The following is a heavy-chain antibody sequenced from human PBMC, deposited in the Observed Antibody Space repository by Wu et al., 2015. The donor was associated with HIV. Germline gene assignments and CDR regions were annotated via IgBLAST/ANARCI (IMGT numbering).Heavy chain of an antibody. CDR1: GYTFTSYD. CDR3: ARSSIVAQTYYFDY. D-gene: IGHD5-12*01. Sequence: QVQLVQSGAEVKKPGASVKVSCKASGYTFTSYDINWVRQAPGQGLEWMGRIIPIFGTANYAQKFQGRVTITADESTSTAYMELSSLRSEDTAVYYCARSSIVAQTYYFDYWGQGTLVTVSS. CDR2: IIPIFGTA. J-gene: IGHJ4*02. V-gene: IGHV1-69*18.